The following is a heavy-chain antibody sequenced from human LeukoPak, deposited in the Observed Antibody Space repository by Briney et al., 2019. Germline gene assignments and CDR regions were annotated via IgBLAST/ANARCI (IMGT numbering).Heavy chain of an antibody. Sequence: GASVKVSCKASGYTFTSYYMHWVRQAPGQGLESMGIINPSGGSTSYARKFQGRVTMTRDTSTSTLYMELSSLRSEDTAVYYCARDRRAVAGTFDYWGQGTLVTVSS. J-gene: IGHJ4*02. V-gene: IGHV1-46*01. CDR2: INPSGGST. CDR1: GYTFTSYY. D-gene: IGHD6-19*01. CDR3: ARDRRAVAGTFDY.